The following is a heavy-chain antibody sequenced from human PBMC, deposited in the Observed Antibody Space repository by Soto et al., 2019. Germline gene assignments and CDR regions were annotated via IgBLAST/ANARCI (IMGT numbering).Heavy chain of an antibody. Sequence: QVQLVESGGGVVQPGWSLRLSCAASGFTFSDYGMHWVRQAPGEGLQWVAVIWFDGSNEHYADSVKGRFTISRDNSKNTLYLQMYSLRAEDTAVYYCAKDQAYGSGSYYTDIWFDPWGQGTLVTVSS. CDR3: AKDQAYGSGSYYTDIWFDP. CDR2: IWFDGSNE. V-gene: IGHV3-33*06. J-gene: IGHJ5*02. CDR1: GFTFSDYG. D-gene: IGHD3-10*01.